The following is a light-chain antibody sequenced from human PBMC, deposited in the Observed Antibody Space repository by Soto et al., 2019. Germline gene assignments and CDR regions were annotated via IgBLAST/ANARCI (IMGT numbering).Light chain of an antibody. CDR1: QSVLYSSNNKNY. Sequence: DIVMPQSPDSLAVSLGERATINCKSSQSVLYSSNNKNYLAWYQQKPGQPPKALIYWASTRDSGVPDRFSGTGSGKDFTLTISSLQAEDVALYYCQQSHRTPWTFGQGTKGETK. CDR3: QQSHRTPWT. CDR2: WAS. J-gene: IGKJ1*01. V-gene: IGKV4-1*01.